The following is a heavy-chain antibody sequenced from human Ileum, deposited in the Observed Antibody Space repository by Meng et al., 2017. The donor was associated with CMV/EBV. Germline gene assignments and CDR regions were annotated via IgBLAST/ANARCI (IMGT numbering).Heavy chain of an antibody. CDR2: IYYSGST. V-gene: IGHV4-30-4*08. CDR1: GGSISSGDYY. Sequence: LQESGPGLVKPSQTLSLTCTVSGGSISSGDYYWNWIRQPPGKGLEWIGYIYYSGSTYFNPSLKSRVTISVDTSKNQFSLKLNSVTAADTAVYYCARQEELWGYFDYWGQGTLVTASS. J-gene: IGHJ4*02. CDR3: ARQEELWGYFDY. D-gene: IGHD1-7*01.